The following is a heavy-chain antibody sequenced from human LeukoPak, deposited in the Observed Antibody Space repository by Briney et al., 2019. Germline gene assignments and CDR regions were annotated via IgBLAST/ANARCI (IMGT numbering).Heavy chain of an antibody. Sequence: SVKVSCKASGGTFSSYAISWVRQAPGQGLEWVGGIITIFGTANYAQKFQGRVTITADESTSTAYMELSSLRAEDTAVYYCARERDIVVVPAAGNWFDPWGQGTLVTVSS. V-gene: IGHV1-69*01. CDR1: GGTFSSYA. CDR2: IITIFGTA. J-gene: IGHJ5*02. D-gene: IGHD2-2*01. CDR3: ARERDIVVVPAAGNWFDP.